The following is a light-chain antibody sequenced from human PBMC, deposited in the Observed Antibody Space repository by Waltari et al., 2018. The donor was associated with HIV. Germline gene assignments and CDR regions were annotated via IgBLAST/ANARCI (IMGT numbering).Light chain of an antibody. CDR3: CSYAGRYTRWV. V-gene: IGLV2-11*01. CDR2: DVD. Sequence: SALTQPRSVSGSPGQSVTISCTGSSSDVGAYNSVSWFQHHPGKAPKLLIYDVDKWPSGIPDRFSGSRSGDTASLTISGLQTEDEATYCCCSYAGRYTRWVFGGGTEVTV. J-gene: IGLJ3*02. CDR1: SSDVGAYNS.